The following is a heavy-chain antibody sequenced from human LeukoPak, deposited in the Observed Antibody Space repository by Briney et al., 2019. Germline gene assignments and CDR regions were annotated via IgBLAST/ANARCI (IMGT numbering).Heavy chain of an antibody. V-gene: IGHV5-51*01. Sequence: GESLKISCKASGYSFTDYWVVWVRQMPGKGLEWMGAIYPGDSDTRYSPSLDGQVTISADKSVSTTYLQWSSLQASDTAMYYCARPSSLYGGTSEDYWGQGTLVTVSS. D-gene: IGHD4-23*01. CDR3: ARPSSLYGGTSEDY. J-gene: IGHJ4*02. CDR1: GYSFTDYW. CDR2: IYPGDSDT.